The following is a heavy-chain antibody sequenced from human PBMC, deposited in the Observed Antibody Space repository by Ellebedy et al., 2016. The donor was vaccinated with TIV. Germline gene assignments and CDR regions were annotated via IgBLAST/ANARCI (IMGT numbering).Heavy chain of an antibody. J-gene: IGHJ3*02. CDR1: GYTFTSYA. CDR3: ARYQLLYDAFDI. V-gene: IGHV1-3*01. Sequence: ASVKVSCXASGYTFTSYAMHWVRQAPGQRLEWMGWINAGNGNTKYSQKFQGRVTITRDTSASTAYMELSSLRSEDTAVYYCARYQLLYDAFDIWGQGTMVTVSS. CDR2: INAGNGNT. D-gene: IGHD2-2*01.